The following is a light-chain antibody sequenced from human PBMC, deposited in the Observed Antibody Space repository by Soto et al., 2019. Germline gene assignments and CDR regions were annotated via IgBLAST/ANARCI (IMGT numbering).Light chain of an antibody. Sequence: QSVLTQPASVSGSPGQSITISCAGTMRDVGAYNLVSWYQQHPGRAPRLIIYEVRNRPSGISFRFSGSQSGNKASLTISGLQAEDEADYYCSSYTSKSSLIFGGGTKLTVL. J-gene: IGLJ2*01. CDR2: EVR. V-gene: IGLV2-14*01. CDR1: MRDVGAYNL. CDR3: SSYTSKSSLI.